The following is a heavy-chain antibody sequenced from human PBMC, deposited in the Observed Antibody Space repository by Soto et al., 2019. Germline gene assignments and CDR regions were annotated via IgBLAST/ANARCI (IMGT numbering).Heavy chain of an antibody. D-gene: IGHD6-13*01. CDR3: ASSNSPDY. Sequence: EVQLVESGGGLVKPGGSLRLSCPASGFTFSSYSMNWVRQAPGKGLEWVSDISSSSSYIYYADSVKGRFTISRDQAKKSMYVQMNGLRGEDTAVYYCASSNSPDYWGQGTLVTVSS. V-gene: IGHV3-21*01. CDR1: GFTFSSYS. CDR2: ISSSSSYI. J-gene: IGHJ4*02.